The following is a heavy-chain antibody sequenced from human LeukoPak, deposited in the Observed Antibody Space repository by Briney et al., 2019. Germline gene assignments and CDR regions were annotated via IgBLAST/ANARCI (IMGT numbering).Heavy chain of an antibody. V-gene: IGHV3-30-3*01. CDR3: AGGLRFYLP. CDR2: ISYDGSNK. J-gene: IGHJ5*02. CDR1: GFTFSSYA. Sequence: PGGSLRLSCAASGFTFSSYAMHWVRQAPGKGLEWVAVISYDGSNKYYADSVKGRFTISRDNAKNTLYLQMNSLRAEDTAVYYCAGGLRFYLPWGQGTLVTVSS. D-gene: IGHD3-3*01.